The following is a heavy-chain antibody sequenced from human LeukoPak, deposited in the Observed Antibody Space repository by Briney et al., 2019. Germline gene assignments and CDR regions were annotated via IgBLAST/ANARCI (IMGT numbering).Heavy chain of an antibody. J-gene: IGHJ6*03. CDR1: GFTFSSYG. CDR2: ISYDGSNK. Sequence: GGSLRLSCAASGFTFSSYGMHWVRQAPGKGLEWVAVISYDGSNKYYADSVKGRFTISRDNSKNTLYLQMNSLRAEDTAVYYCAKVSGDSSGYYYGVSYYYYYMDVWGKGTTVTVSS. D-gene: IGHD3-22*01. CDR3: AKVSGDSSGYYYGVSYYYYYMDV. V-gene: IGHV3-30*18.